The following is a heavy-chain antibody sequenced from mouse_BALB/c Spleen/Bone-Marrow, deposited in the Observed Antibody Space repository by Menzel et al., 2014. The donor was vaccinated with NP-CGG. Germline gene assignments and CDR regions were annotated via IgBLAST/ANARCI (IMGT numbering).Heavy chain of an antibody. J-gene: IGHJ3*01. V-gene: IGHV1S81*02. CDR2: INPSNGRT. CDR1: GYTFTSYW. CDR3: ARDYYDKGRFPH. Sequence: QVQLQQSGAELVKPGASVKLSCKASGYTFTSYWMHWVKQRPGQGLEWIGEINPSNGRTNYNEKFKRRATLTVDKSSSTAYMQLNSLTSEDSAVYYCARDYYDKGRFPHWGQGTLVSVSA. D-gene: IGHD2-4*01.